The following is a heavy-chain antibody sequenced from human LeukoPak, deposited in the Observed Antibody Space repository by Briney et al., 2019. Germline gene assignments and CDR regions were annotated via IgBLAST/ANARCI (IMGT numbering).Heavy chain of an antibody. CDR3: AKEPGSGWNPTRYFDY. V-gene: IGHV3-30*18. J-gene: IGHJ4*02. Sequence: PGGSLRLSCAASGFTFSSYGMHWVRQAPGKGLEWVAVISYDGSNKYYADSVKGRFTISRDNSKSTLYLQMNSLRAEDTAVYYCAKEPGSGWNPTRYFDYWGQGTLVTVSS. CDR2: ISYDGSNK. CDR1: GFTFSSYG. D-gene: IGHD6-19*01.